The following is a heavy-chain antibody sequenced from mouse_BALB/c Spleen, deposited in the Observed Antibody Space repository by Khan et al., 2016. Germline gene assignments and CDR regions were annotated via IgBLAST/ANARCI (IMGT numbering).Heavy chain of an antibody. CDR3: ARAGDYGYCAY. CDR2: INPDSNTI. Sequence: EVKLLESGGGLVQPGGSLKLSCAASGFDFSRYWMSWVRQAPGKGLEWIGEINPDSNTINYTPSLKDKFIISRDNAKNTLYLQMRKVRSEDTALYYCARAGDYGYCAYWGQGTLVTVSA. CDR1: GFDFSRYW. D-gene: IGHD1-1*01. J-gene: IGHJ3*01. V-gene: IGHV4-1*02.